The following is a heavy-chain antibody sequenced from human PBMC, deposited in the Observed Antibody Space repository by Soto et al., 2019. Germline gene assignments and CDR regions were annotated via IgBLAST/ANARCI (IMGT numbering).Heavy chain of an antibody. CDR3: AKGMRFEKDAFDI. V-gene: IGHV3-23*01. CDR1: GFTFSSYA. Sequence: GGSLRLSCAASGFTFSSYAMSWVRQAPGKGLEWVSAISGSGSSTYYADSVKGRFTISRDNSRNTLYLQMNSLRAEDTAVYYCAKGMRFEKDAFDIWGQGTMVTVSS. D-gene: IGHD3-10*01. J-gene: IGHJ3*02. CDR2: ISGSGSST.